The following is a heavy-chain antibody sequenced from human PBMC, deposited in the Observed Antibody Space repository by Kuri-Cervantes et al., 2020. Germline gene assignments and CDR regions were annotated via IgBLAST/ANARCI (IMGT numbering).Heavy chain of an antibody. CDR3: ARDVGTSIYHYYTMDV. J-gene: IGHJ6*02. D-gene: IGHD1-7*01. Sequence: GESLKISCAASGFTFDDYTMHWVRQAPGKGLEWVSLISWDGGSTYYADSVKGRFTISRDNSKNTLYLQMNSLRAEDAAVYYCARDVGTSIYHYYTMDVWGQGTTVTVSS. V-gene: IGHV3-43*01. CDR1: GFTFDDYT. CDR2: ISWDGGST.